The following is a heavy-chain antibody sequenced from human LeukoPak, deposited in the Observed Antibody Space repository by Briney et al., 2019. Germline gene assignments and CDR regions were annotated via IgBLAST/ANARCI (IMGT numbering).Heavy chain of an antibody. CDR1: GFTFSSYA. CDR2: ISGSGGST. D-gene: IGHD2-15*01. J-gene: IGHJ4*02. V-gene: IGHV3-23*01. CDR3: AKGPGYCSGGSCYSGTAMEYYFDY. Sequence: PGGSLRLSCAASGFTFSSYAMSWVRQAPGKGLEWVSAISGSGGSTYYADSVKGRFTISRDNSKNTLYLQTNSLRAEDTAVYYCAKGPGYCSGGSCYSGTAMEYYFDYWGQGTLVTVSS.